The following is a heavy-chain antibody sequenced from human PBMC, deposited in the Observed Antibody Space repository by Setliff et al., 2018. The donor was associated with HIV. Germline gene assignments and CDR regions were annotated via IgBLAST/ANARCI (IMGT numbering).Heavy chain of an antibody. D-gene: IGHD2-15*01. CDR3: AREMEDCINGNCYVFDY. Sequence: GGSLRLSCAASGFTFSKYFMNWVRQTPGKGLEWVSSISGSSSYWKYADSVKGRFTISRDNAKNSLFLQMNSLRAEDTAVYYCAREMEDCINGNCYVFDYWGQGTLVTVSS. CDR1: GFTFSKYF. J-gene: IGHJ4*02. CDR2: ISGSSSYW. V-gene: IGHV3-21*01.